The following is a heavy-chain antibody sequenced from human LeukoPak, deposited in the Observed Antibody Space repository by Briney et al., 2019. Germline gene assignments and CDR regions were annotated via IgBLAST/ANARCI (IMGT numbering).Heavy chain of an antibody. J-gene: IGHJ2*01. CDR3: ARDRVGGYDYAYFDL. Sequence: SETLSLTCTVSGGSVNNGNYYWSWIRQPPGKGLEWIGYLYYSGSTNYNPSLKSRVIISIDTPKNQFSLKLSSVTAADTAVYYCARDRVGGYDYAYFDLWGRGTLVTVSS. V-gene: IGHV4-61*01. D-gene: IGHD5-12*01. CDR2: LYYSGST. CDR1: GGSVNNGNYY.